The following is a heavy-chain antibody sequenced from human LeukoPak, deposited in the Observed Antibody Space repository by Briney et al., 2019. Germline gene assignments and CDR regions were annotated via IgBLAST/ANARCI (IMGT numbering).Heavy chain of an antibody. CDR2: INPNSGGT. CDR1: GYTFTGYY. D-gene: IGHD3-10*01. V-gene: IGHV1-2*06. Sequence: GASVKVSCKDSGYTFTGYYMHWVRQAPGQRLEWMGRINPNSGGTNYAQTFQGSVTMTTDTSISTAYMEMSRLRSADTPLYFSARLHYCGSGVDYWGQGPLVSVSS. CDR3: ARLHYCGSGVDY. J-gene: IGHJ4*02.